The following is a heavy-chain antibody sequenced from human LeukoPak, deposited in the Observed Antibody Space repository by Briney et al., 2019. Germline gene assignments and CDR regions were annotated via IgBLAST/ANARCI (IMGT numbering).Heavy chain of an antibody. CDR2: ITPIFGTA. Sequence: SVTVSCTASGGTFSIYALSWVRQAPGQGLEWMGGITPIFGTANYAQKFQGRVTITADESTSTVYMELSSLRSEDTAVYYCARSFDILTEYYFDYWGQGTLVTVSS. D-gene: IGHD3-9*01. CDR1: GGTFSIYA. CDR3: ARSFDILTEYYFDY. V-gene: IGHV1-69*13. J-gene: IGHJ4*02.